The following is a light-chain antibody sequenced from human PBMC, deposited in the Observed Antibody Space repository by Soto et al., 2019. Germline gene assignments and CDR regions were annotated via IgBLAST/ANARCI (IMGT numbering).Light chain of an antibody. J-gene: IGLJ2*01. Sequence: QLVLTQSPSASASLGASVKLTCTLSSGHSNYAIAWHQQEPEKGPRYLMKLNSDGSHTKGDEIPDRFSGSSSGAERYLTISSLQSEDEADYYCQTWGTGIQVVFGGGTKVTVL. V-gene: IGLV4-69*01. CDR1: SGHSNYA. CDR2: LNSDGSH. CDR3: QTWGTGIQVV.